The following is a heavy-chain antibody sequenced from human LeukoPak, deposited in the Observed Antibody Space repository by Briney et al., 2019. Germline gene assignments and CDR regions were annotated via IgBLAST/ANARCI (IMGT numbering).Heavy chain of an antibody. CDR2: ISYDGSNQ. J-gene: IGHJ4*01. D-gene: IGHD3-22*01. Sequence: GGSLRLSCAASEFTFSSYGMHWVRQAPGKGLEWVAVISYDGSNQYYADTVKGRFTISRDNSKNTLYLQMNSLRAEDTAVYYCAKDRLGALYYYDSSGYYRFDYWGQGTLVTISS. V-gene: IGHV3-30*18. CDR3: AKDRLGALYYYDSSGYYRFDY. CDR1: EFTFSSYG.